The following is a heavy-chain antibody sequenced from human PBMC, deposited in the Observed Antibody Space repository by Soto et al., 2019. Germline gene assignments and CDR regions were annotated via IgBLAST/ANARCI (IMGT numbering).Heavy chain of an antibody. D-gene: IGHD5-18*01. CDR3: ARALDFRDTHWILDH. V-gene: IGHV1-18*01. J-gene: IGHJ1*01. CDR2: INPFYGHT. Sequence: SSVNGACKGSCYIFTHYGITWVRQPPRQGLEWMGWINPFYGHTQLLQKLQDRLTMTADTSTNTAYIDLSSLRSYDTSVYYYARALDFRDTHWILDHWG. CDR1: CYIFTHYG.